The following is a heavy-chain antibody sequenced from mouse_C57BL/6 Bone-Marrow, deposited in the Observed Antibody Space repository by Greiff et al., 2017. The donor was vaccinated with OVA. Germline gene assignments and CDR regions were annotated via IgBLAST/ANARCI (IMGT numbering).Heavy chain of an antibody. CDR1: GFTFSSYA. V-gene: IGHV5-4*01. J-gene: IGHJ3*01. CDR3: ARDERLRRRFAY. CDR2: ISDGGSYT. Sequence: EVQGVESGGGLVKPGGSLKLSCAASGFTFSSYAMSWVRQTPEKRLEWVATISDGGSYTYYPDNVKGRFTISRDNAKNNLYLQMSHLKSEVTAMYYCARDERLRRRFAYWGQGTLVTVSA. D-gene: IGHD2-4*01.